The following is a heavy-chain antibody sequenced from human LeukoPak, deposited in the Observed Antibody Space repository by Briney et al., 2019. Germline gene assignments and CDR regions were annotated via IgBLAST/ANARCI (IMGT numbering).Heavy chain of an antibody. D-gene: IGHD3-16*02. CDR2: INHSGST. J-gene: IGHJ3*02. CDR3: ARAPYYDYVWGSYRSIRDAFDI. Sequence: SETLSLTCTVSGGSISSYYWSWIRQPAGKGLEWIGEINHSGSTSYNPSLKSRVTISVDTSKNQFSLKLSSVTAADTAVYYCARAPYYDYVWGSYRSIRDAFDIWGQGTMVTVSS. CDR1: GGSISSYY. V-gene: IGHV4-34*01.